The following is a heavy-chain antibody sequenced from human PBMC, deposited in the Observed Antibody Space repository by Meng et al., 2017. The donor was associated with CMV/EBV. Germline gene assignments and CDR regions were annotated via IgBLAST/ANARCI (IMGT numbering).Heavy chain of an antibody. J-gene: IGHJ4*02. Sequence: EPLSLTCTVPGGSISSHVWSWIRQPAGKGLEWIGRIYSSGSTNYNPSLKSRVTMSVDTSKNQYSLQLNSVTAADTAVYYCASLGGGHWGQGTLVTVSS. V-gene: IGHV4-4*07. CDR3: ASLGGGH. D-gene: IGHD3-16*01. CDR1: GGSISSHV. CDR2: IYSSGST.